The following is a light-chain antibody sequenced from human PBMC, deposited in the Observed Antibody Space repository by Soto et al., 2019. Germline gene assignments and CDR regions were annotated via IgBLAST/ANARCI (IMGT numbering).Light chain of an antibody. CDR3: MQATQFPRT. CDR1: QSHVHSDGNTY. CDR2: KTS. V-gene: IGKV2-24*01. J-gene: IGKJ1*01. Sequence: DIVMTQAPLSSPVTLGQPASISCRSSQSHVHSDGNTYLSWLQQRPGQPPRLLIYKTSNRFSGVPDRFSGSGAGTDFTLKISRVEAEDVGVYYCMQATQFPRTFGQGTKVEIK.